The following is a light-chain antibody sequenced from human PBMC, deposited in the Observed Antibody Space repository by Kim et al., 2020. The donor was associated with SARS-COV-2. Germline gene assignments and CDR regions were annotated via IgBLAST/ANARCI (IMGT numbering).Light chain of an antibody. Sequence: LSAGVRDSLACRASQSVTRSSLAWYQQSPGQAPRLLIDGAATRAAGIPDRFSGSGYGADFTLTINRLEPEDAAVYYCQQYGDSPRTFGQGTKVEI. CDR2: GAA. V-gene: IGKV3-20*01. CDR3: QQYGDSPRT. J-gene: IGKJ2*01. CDR1: QSVTRSS.